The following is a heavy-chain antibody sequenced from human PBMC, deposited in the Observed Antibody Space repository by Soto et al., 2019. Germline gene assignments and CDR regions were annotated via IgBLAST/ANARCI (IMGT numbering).Heavy chain of an antibody. Sequence: GGSLRLSCAASGFTFSSYGMHWVRQAPGKGLEWVAVISYDGSNKYYADSVKGRFTISRDNSKNTLYLQMNSLRAEDTAVYYCAKDPYSGSALTFFDYWGQGTLVTVSS. CDR1: GFTFSSYG. V-gene: IGHV3-30*18. D-gene: IGHD1-26*01. J-gene: IGHJ4*02. CDR2: ISYDGSNK. CDR3: AKDPYSGSALTFFDY.